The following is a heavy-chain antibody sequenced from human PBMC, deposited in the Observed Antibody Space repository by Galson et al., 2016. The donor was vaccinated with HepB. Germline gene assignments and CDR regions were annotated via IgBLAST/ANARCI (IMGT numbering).Heavy chain of an antibody. D-gene: IGHD3-22*01. CDR2: IYPGDSDT. Sequence: QSGAEVKKPGESLKISCKGSGYRFTNYWIGWVRQMPGKGLEWMGIIYPGDSDTRYSPSFQGQVTISADKSTSIVYLQWSSLKASDTAMYYRAMQGRHYDDSSGYTSYFDYWGLGTLVTVSS. CDR1: GYRFTNYW. V-gene: IGHV5-51*01. J-gene: IGHJ4*02. CDR3: AMQGRHYDDSSGYTSYFDY.